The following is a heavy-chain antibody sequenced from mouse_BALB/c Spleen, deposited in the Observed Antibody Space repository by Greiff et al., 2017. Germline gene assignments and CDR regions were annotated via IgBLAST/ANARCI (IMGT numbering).Heavy chain of an antibody. CDR3: AVYYDYSWFAY. Sequence: EVKLMESGGGLVKPGGSLKLSCAASGFTFSSYAMSWVRQSPEKRLEWVAEISSGGSYTYYPDTVTGRFTISRDNAKNTLYLEMSSLRSEDTAMYYCAVYYDYSWFAYWGQGTLVTVSA. CDR1: GFTFSSYA. CDR2: ISSGGSYT. V-gene: IGHV5-9-4*01. J-gene: IGHJ3*01. D-gene: IGHD2-4*01.